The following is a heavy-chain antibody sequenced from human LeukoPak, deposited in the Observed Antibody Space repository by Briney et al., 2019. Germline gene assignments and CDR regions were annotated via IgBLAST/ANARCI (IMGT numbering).Heavy chain of an antibody. CDR2: ISYDGSNK. CDR1: GFTFSSYA. D-gene: IGHD4-17*01. Sequence: GRSLRLSCAASGFTFSSYAMHWVRQAPGKGLEWVAVISYDGSNKYYADSVKGRFTISRDNSKNTLYLQMSSLRAEDTAVYYCYYGDYVFDYWGQGTLVTVSS. J-gene: IGHJ4*02. V-gene: IGHV3-30-3*01. CDR3: YYGDYVFDY.